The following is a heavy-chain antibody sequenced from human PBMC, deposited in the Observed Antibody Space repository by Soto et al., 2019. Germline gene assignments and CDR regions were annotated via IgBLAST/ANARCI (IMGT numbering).Heavy chain of an antibody. Sequence: GALRLSCKGSGFTFRDYAISWVRQAPGKGLQWVGFMRAKAFGGTTEYATFVKGRFTISRDDSKSVAYLQMNSLETEDTAVYYCTREGAYPNTPYYYFYAMDVWGQGTRVTVSS. J-gene: IGHJ6*01. CDR1: GFTFRDYA. CDR2: MRAKAFGGTT. V-gene: IGHV3-49*04. D-gene: IGHD3-16*01. CDR3: TREGAYPNTPYYYFYAMDV.